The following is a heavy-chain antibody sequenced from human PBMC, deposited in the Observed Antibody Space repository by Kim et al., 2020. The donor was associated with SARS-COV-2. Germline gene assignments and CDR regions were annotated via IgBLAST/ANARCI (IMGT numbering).Heavy chain of an antibody. V-gene: IGHV3-30*05. Sequence: VKGRFTISRDNSKNALYLQMNSLRAEGTAVYYCAREAYVVRGVSEAPTYWGQGPLVTVSS. CDR3: AREAYVVRGVSEAPTY. J-gene: IGHJ4*02. D-gene: IGHD3-10*01.